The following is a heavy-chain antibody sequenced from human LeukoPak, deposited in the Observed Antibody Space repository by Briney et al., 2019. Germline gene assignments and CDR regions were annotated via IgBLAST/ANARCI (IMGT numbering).Heavy chain of an antibody. V-gene: IGHV3-23*01. CDR2: IGVSTDNT. CDR3: AKGEEVFDI. Sequence: PGGSLRLSCEGSGFTFRKYAMNWVRQSPGKGLEWVLAIGVSTDNTYYAHSVKGRFTISTENSRNTLHVQVSDRRVPNTALYNCAKGEEVFDIWGQGTMVTVSS. J-gene: IGHJ3*02. CDR1: GFTFRKYA.